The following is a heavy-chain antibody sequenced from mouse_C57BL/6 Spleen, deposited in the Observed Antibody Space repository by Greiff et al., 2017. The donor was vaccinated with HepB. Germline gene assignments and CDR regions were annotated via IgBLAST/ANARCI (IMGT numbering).Heavy chain of an antibody. J-gene: IGHJ1*03. CDR2: IYPSDSET. D-gene: IGHD2-5*01. CDR1: GYTFTSYW. CDR3: ARDSNYPYWYFDV. Sequence: QVQLQQPGAELVRPGSSVKLSCKASGYTFTSYWMDWVKQRPGQGLEWIGNIYPSDSETHYNQKFKDKATLTVDKSSSTAYLQLSSLTSEDSAVYYCARDSNYPYWYFDVWGTGTTVTVSS. V-gene: IGHV1-61*01.